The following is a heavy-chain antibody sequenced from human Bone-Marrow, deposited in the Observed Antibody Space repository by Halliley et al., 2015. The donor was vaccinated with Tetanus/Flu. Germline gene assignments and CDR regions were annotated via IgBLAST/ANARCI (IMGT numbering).Heavy chain of an antibody. CDR3: ARGGTLIPVDVFDL. J-gene: IGHJ3*01. D-gene: IGHD4-17*01. V-gene: IGHV3-53*01. Sequence: VLYSSGSPNYADSVKDRFTIPRDDSTNVLYLQMNGLRADDTAIYYCARGGTLIPVDVFDLWGQGTKVTVS. CDR2: LYSSGSP.